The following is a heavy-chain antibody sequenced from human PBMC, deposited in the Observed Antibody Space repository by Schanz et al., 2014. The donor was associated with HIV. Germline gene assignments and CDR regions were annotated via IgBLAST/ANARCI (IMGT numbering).Heavy chain of an antibody. CDR3: AKDSWGLLGPTPTPYYSYGMDV. V-gene: IGHV1-69*01. CDR2: IIPIFGTA. CDR1: GGTFSSYG. Sequence: QMRLVQSGAEMKKPGSSVKVSCKASGGTFSSYGISWVRQAPGQGLEWMGGIIPIFGTANFAQKFQGRVTITAEESTSTTYMELSSLRSGDTAIYYCAKDSWGLLGPTPTPYYSYGMDVWGQGTTVTVSS. D-gene: IGHD1-26*01. J-gene: IGHJ6*02.